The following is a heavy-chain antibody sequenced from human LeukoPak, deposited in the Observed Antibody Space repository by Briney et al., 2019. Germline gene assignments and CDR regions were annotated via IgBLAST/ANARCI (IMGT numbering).Heavy chain of an antibody. V-gene: IGHV3-30-3*01. Sequence: GRSLRLSCAASGFTFSSYSMHWVRQAPGKGLEWVALISHDGNKEFYADSVKGRFTISRDKSMNTLFLQMNSLRAEDTAVYYCARGNYDWDCDYWGQGTLVTVSS. CDR3: ARGNYDWDCDY. D-gene: IGHD1-7*01. J-gene: IGHJ4*02. CDR1: GFTFSSYS. CDR2: ISHDGNKE.